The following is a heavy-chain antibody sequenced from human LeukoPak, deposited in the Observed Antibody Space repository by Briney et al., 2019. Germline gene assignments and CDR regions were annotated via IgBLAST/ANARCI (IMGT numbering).Heavy chain of an antibody. CDR2: IIPILGIA. J-gene: IGHJ4*02. V-gene: IGHV1-69*04. CDR3: AREIAAAGTSDY. CDR1: GGTFSSYA. Sequence: SVKVSCKASGGTFSSYAISWVRQAPGQGLEWMGRIIPILGIANYAQKFQGGVTITADKSTSTAYMELSSLRSEDTAVYYCAREIAAAGTSDYWGQGTLVTVSS. D-gene: IGHD6-13*01.